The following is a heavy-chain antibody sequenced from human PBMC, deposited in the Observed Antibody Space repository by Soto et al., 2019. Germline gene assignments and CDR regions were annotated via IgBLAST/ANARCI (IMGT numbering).Heavy chain of an antibody. J-gene: IGHJ6*02. V-gene: IGHV3-66*01. D-gene: IGHD2-2*01. CDR1: GLTVSSNY. Sequence: GGSLGLSCASSGLTVSSNYMSWSCQAPGKGLEWVSVMYSGGSTYYADSVKGRFIISRDNYKNTLYLQMDSLRVEDTAVYYCARDSPFHQPLFYGMEVWGQGTTVPVSS. CDR2: MYSGGST. CDR3: ARDSPFHQPLFYGMEV.